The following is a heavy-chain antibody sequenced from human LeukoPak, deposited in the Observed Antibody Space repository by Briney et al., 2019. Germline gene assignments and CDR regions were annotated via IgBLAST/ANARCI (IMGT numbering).Heavy chain of an antibody. D-gene: IGHD6-25*01. J-gene: IGHJ2*01. CDR2: IYYSGST. V-gene: IGHV4-59*08. Sequence: PSETLSLTCTVPGGSISSYYWSWIRQPPGKGLEWIGYIYYSGSTNYNPSLKSRVTISVDTSKNQFSLKLSSVTAADTAVYYCARQGGGFWYFDLWGRGTLVTVSP. CDR1: GGSISSYY. CDR3: ARQGGGFWYFDL.